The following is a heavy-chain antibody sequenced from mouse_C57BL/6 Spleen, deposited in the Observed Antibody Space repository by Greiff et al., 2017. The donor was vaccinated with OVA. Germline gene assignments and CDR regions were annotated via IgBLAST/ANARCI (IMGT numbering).Heavy chain of an antibody. CDR3: ARGDGYYGY. Sequence: QVQLKQSGAELMKPGASVKLSCTATGYTFTGYWIDWVQQRPGQGLEWIGAILPGSGSTNYNEKIKGKATFTANTSPNTAYMQLSSLTTEDSAIYYCARGDGYYGYWGQGTTLTVAS. CDR1: GYTFTGYW. D-gene: IGHD2-3*01. J-gene: IGHJ2*01. CDR2: ILPGSGST. V-gene: IGHV1-9*01.